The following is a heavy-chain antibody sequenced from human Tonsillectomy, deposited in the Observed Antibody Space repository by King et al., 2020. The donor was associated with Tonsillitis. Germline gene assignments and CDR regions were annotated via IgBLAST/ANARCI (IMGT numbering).Heavy chain of an antibody. Sequence: VQLVESGGGVVQPGRSLRLSCAASGFTFSSYGMHWVRQAPGKGLEWVAVITYGGSNKYYADSVKGRFTFSRDNSKNTLYLQMNSLRAEDTAVYYCAKPIAVAGTRGYLQHWGQGTLVTVSS. J-gene: IGHJ1*01. V-gene: IGHV3-30*18. CDR3: AKPIAVAGTRGYLQH. CDR1: GFTFSSYG. D-gene: IGHD6-19*01. CDR2: ITYGGSNK.